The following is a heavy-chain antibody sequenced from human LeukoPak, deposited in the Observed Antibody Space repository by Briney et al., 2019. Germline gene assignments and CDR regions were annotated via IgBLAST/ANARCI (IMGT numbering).Heavy chain of an antibody. Sequence: PGASLRLSCAASGFTFSSYAMSWVRQAPGKGLEWVSTISGSGSSTYYADSVKGRFTISRDNSKNTLYLQMNSLRAEDTAVYCCARARSQVGNYYFFDYWGPGTLVTVSS. CDR1: GFTFSSYA. CDR2: ISGSGSST. J-gene: IGHJ4*02. CDR3: ARARSQVGNYYFFDY. D-gene: IGHD1-26*01. V-gene: IGHV3-23*01.